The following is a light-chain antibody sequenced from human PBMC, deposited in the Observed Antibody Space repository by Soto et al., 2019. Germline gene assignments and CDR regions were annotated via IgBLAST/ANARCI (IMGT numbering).Light chain of an antibody. Sequence: QAVVTQPPSVSGAPGQRVNISCTGTSSNIGAGYDVHWYQHLPGTATKLLIYDNHNRPSGVSDRFSGSRSGASASLAITGLQPEDEALDYCPSYHSDLRLVIFGGETQLTVL. J-gene: IGLJ2*01. CDR3: PSYHSDLRLVI. V-gene: IGLV1-40*03. CDR2: DNH. CDR1: SSNIGAGYD.